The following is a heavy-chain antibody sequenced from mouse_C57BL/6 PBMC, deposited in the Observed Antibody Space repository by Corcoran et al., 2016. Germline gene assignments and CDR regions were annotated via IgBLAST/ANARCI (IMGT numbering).Heavy chain of an antibody. D-gene: IGHD1-1*01. J-gene: IGHJ2*01. CDR3: SSYYFDY. Sequence: EVQLQQSGPELVKPGASVKISCKASGYTFTDYYMNWVKQSHGKSLEWIGDINPNYGGTSYNQKFKGKATLTVDKSSSTAYMELRSLTSEDSVVYYCSSYYFDYWGQGTTLTVSS. CDR2: INPNYGGT. CDR1: GYTFTDYY. V-gene: IGHV1-26*01.